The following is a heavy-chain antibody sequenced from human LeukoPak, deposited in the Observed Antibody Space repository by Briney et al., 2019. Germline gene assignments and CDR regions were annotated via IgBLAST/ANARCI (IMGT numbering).Heavy chain of an antibody. CDR3: ATWRMVRGVIINVPFDY. V-gene: IGHV1-24*01. Sequence: ASVKVSCKVSGYTLTELSMHWVRQAPGKGLEWMGGFDPEDGETIYAQKFQGRVTMTEDTSTDTAYMELSSLRSEDTAVYYCATWRMVRGVIINVPFDYWGQGTLVTVSS. CDR2: FDPEDGET. CDR1: GYTLTELS. D-gene: IGHD3-10*01. J-gene: IGHJ4*02.